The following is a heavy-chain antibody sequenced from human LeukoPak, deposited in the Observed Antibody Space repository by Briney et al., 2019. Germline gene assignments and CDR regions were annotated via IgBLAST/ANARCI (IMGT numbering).Heavy chain of an antibody. CDR1: GFTFNTYP. CDR3: AKGGIVVVPAAPDY. V-gene: IGHV3-23*01. Sequence: GGSLRLSCSASGFTFNTYPMSWVRQAPGKGLEWVSAISGSGGSTYYADSVKGRFTISRDNSKNTLYLQMNSLRAEDTAVYYCAKGGIVVVPAAPDYWGQGTLVTVSS. D-gene: IGHD2-2*01. CDR2: ISGSGGST. J-gene: IGHJ4*02.